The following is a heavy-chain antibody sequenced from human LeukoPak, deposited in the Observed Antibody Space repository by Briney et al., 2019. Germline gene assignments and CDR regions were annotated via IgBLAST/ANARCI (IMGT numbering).Heavy chain of an antibody. J-gene: IGHJ4*02. V-gene: IGHV5-51*01. CDR2: FYPGDSDT. Sequence: GESLKISCKGSGYSFTSYWIGWVRQMPGKGLEWMGIFYPGDSDTRYSPSFQGQVTISADKSISTAYLQWSSLKASDTAMYYCATTDCSGGSCYGPLYDYWGQGTLVTVSS. CDR1: GYSFTSYW. D-gene: IGHD2-15*01. CDR3: ATTDCSGGSCYGPLYDY.